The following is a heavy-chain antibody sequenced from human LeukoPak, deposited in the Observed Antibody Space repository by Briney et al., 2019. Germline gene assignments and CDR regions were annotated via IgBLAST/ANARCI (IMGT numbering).Heavy chain of an antibody. CDR1: GFTVSSNY. Sequence: GGSLRLSCAASGFTVSSNYMSWVRQAPGKGLEWGSVIYSGGSTYYADSVKGRFTISRDNSKNTLYLQMNSLRAEDTAVYYCARARSYYGSGSYGVFDYWGQGTLVTVSS. CDR2: IYSGGST. V-gene: IGHV3-53*01. J-gene: IGHJ4*02. D-gene: IGHD3-10*01. CDR3: ARARSYYGSGSYGVFDY.